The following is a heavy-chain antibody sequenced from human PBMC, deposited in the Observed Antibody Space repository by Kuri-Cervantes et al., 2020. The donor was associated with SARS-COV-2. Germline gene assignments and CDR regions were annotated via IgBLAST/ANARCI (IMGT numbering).Heavy chain of an antibody. D-gene: IGHD1-26*01. CDR1: GYSFTSYW. CDR2: IYPGDSDT. Sequence: GESLKISCKGSGYSFTSYWIGWVRQMPGKGLEWMGIIYPGDSDTRYSPYFQGQVTISADKSISTAYLQWSSLKASDTAMYYCATSGKEEWELLGFDYWGQGTLVTVSS. J-gene: IGHJ4*02. V-gene: IGHV5-51*01. CDR3: ATSGKEEWELLGFDY.